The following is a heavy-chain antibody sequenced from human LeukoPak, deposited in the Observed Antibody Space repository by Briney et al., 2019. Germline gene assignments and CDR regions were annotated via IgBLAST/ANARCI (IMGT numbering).Heavy chain of an antibody. CDR1: GGSISSYY. V-gene: IGHV4-59*01. J-gene: IGHJ4*02. D-gene: IGHD3-9*01. CDR2: IYYSGST. Sequence: PSETLSLTCTVSGGSISSYYWSWIRQPPGKGLEWIGYIYYSGSTNYNPSLKSRVTISVDTSKNQFSLKLSSVTAADTAVYYCARGGAYDILTGYYHFDYWGQGTLVTVSS. CDR3: ARGGAYDILTGYYHFDY.